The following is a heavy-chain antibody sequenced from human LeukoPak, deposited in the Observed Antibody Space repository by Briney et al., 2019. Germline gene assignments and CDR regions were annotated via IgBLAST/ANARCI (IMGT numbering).Heavy chain of an antibody. CDR3: ARDLIWFGELLSPY. Sequence: GGSLRLSCAASGFTFSSYGMHWVRQAPGKGLEWVAVIWYDGSNKYYADSVKGRFTISRDNSKNTLYLQMNSLRAEDTAVYYCARDLIWFGELLSPYWGQGTLVTVSS. CDR1: GFTFSSYG. V-gene: IGHV3-33*01. CDR2: IWYDGSNK. D-gene: IGHD3-10*01. J-gene: IGHJ4*02.